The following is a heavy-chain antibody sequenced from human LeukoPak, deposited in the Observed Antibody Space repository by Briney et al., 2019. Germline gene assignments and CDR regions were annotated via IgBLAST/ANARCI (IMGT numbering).Heavy chain of an antibody. CDR3: AVGATTWYYYYYGMDV. CDR1: GYTFTSYY. V-gene: IGHV1-46*01. D-gene: IGHD1-26*01. J-gene: IGHJ6*02. CDR2: INPSGGST. Sequence: GASVKVSCKASGYTFTSYYMHWVRQAPGQGLEWMGIINPSGGSTSYAQKFQGRVTMTRDTSTSTVYMELSSLRSEDTAVYYCAVGATTWYYYYYGMDVWGQGTTVTVSS.